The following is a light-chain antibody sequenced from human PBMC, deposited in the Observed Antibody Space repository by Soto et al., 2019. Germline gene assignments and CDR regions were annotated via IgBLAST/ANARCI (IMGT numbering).Light chain of an antibody. J-gene: IGKJ4*01. CDR3: QQYNSLPLT. CDR1: QDIRNF. CDR2: DAS. V-gene: IGKV1-33*01. Sequence: DIPMTQSPSSLSASVGDRVTITCQASQDIRNFLNWYRQKPGKAPDLLIYDASTLETGVPLTFSGSGSGSYFSFTISSLQPEDVATYYCQQYNSLPLTFGGGTKVEIK.